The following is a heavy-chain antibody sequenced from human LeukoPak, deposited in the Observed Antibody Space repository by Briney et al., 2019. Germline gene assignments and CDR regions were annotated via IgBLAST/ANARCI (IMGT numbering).Heavy chain of an antibody. CDR3: ARTPRITIFGVVTPYYFDY. Sequence: GESLKISCKGSGYTFTSYWIGWVRQMPGKGLEWMGLRNPADSDTRYSPSFQGQVTISVDKSISTAYLEWSSLKASDTAMYYCARTPRITIFGVVTPYYFDYWGQGTLVTVSS. J-gene: IGHJ4*02. V-gene: IGHV5-51*01. CDR2: RNPADSDT. D-gene: IGHD3-3*01. CDR1: GYTFTSYW.